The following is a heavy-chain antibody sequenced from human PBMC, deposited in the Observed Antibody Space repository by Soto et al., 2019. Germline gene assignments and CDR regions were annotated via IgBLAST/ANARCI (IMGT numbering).Heavy chain of an antibody. V-gene: IGHV1-2*04. D-gene: IGHD6-19*01. CDR3: ARTPGVSIAVAGPGETNPYYFDY. J-gene: IGHJ4*02. Sequence: GASVKASCNDSGYTFTGYYMHWVRHAPGQRLEWMGWINPNSGGTNYAQKFQGWVTMTRDTSISTAYMELSRPRSDDTAVYYCARTPGVSIAVAGPGETNPYYFDYCGQGPLVTVSS. CDR2: INPNSGGT. CDR1: GYTFTGYY.